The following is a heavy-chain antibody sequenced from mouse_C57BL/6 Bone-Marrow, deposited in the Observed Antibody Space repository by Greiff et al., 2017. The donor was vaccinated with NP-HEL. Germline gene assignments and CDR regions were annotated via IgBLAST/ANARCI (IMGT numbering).Heavy chain of an antibody. CDR1: GFNIKDDY. CDR2: IDPENGDT. CDR3: TTILRGDY. Sequence: EVQLQQSGAELVRPGASVKLSCTASGFNIKDDYMHWVKQRPEQGLEWIGWIDPENGDTEYASKFQGKATITADTSSNTAYLQLSSLTSEDTAVYYCTTILRGDYWGQGTTLTVSS. V-gene: IGHV14-4*01. D-gene: IGHD1-1*01. J-gene: IGHJ2*01.